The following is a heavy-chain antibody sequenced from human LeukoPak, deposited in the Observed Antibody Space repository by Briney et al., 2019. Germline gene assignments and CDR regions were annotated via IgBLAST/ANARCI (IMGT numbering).Heavy chain of an antibody. Sequence: GGSLRLSCAASGFTVSNSYMSWVRQAPGKGLQWVSVIYSGGGTYYTDPVKGRFTISRDNSKNTLYLQMNSLRVEDSAVYYCARARIEMTIIVDWFDPWGQGTLVTVSS. D-gene: IGHD5-24*01. CDR2: IYSGGGT. V-gene: IGHV3-66*02. CDR1: GFTVSNSY. J-gene: IGHJ5*02. CDR3: ARARIEMTIIVDWFDP.